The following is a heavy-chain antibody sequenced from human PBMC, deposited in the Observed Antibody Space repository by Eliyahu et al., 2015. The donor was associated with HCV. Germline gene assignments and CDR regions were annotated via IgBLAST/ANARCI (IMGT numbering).Heavy chain of an antibody. CDR1: GGSISSSSYY. CDR2: GYYSGST. J-gene: IGHJ4*02. Sequence: QLQLQESGPGLVKPSETLSLTCTVSGGSISSSSYYWGWIRQPPGKGLEWIGSGYYSGSTYYNPSLKSRVTISVDTSKNQFSLKLSSVTAADTAVYYCARVRGYSYGSPTPYFDYWGQGTLVTVSS. D-gene: IGHD5-18*01. CDR3: ARVRGYSYGSPTPYFDY. V-gene: IGHV4-39*01.